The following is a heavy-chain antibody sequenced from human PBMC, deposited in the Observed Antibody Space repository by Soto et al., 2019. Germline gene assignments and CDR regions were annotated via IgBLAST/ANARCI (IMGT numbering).Heavy chain of an antibody. D-gene: IGHD2-2*01. Sequence: PGGSLRLSCAASGFTFSSYSVNWVRQAPGKGREWVSYISSSSSTIYYADSVKGRFTISRDNAKNSLYLQMNSLRAEDTAVYYCAREGIVVVPAAMGDYYMDVWGKGTTVTVSS. V-gene: IGHV3-48*01. CDR2: ISSSSSTI. CDR3: AREGIVVVPAAMGDYYMDV. CDR1: GFTFSSYS. J-gene: IGHJ6*03.